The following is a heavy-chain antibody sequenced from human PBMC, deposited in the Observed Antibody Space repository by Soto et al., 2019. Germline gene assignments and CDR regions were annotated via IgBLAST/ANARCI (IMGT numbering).Heavy chain of an antibody. V-gene: IGHV4-4*02. Sequence: QVQLQESGPGLVKPSGTLSLTCAVSGDSISSSNWWSWVRQPPGKGLEWIGEIYHSGSTNYNPSLKTRVTMSVDKSKNQFSLILTSVTAADTAVYYCARYRYGDYDGMDVWGQGTTVTVSS. D-gene: IGHD4-17*01. J-gene: IGHJ6*02. CDR2: IYHSGST. CDR1: GDSISSSNW. CDR3: ARYRYGDYDGMDV.